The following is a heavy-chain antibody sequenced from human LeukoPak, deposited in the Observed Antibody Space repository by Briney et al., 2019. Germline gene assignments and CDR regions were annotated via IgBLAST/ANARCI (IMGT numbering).Heavy chain of an antibody. D-gene: IGHD3-3*01. CDR1: GFTFSSYG. J-gene: IGHJ4*02. CDR3: AKSPLRFLEWLPSPNYFDY. Sequence: PGGTLRLSCAASGFTFSSYGMSWVRQAPGKGLEWVSTISGSGGSTYYADSVKGRFTISRDNSKNTLYLQMNSLRAEDTAVYYCAKSPLRFLEWLPSPNYFDYWGQGTLVTVSS. V-gene: IGHV3-23*01. CDR2: ISGSGGST.